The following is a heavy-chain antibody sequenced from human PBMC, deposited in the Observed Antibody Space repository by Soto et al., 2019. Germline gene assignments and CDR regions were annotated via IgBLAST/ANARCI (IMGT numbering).Heavy chain of an antibody. V-gene: IGHV3-21*01. CDR2: ISSSSSYI. Sequence: EVQLVESGGGLVKPGGSLRLSCAASGFTFSSYSMNWVRQAPGKGLEWVSSISSSSSYIYYADSVKGRFTISRDNAKHSLYLQMNSLRAEDTAVYYCARGRGAAGTYSVHYYGMDVWGQGTTVTVSS. J-gene: IGHJ6*02. CDR1: GFTFSSYS. CDR3: ARGRGAAGTYSVHYYGMDV. D-gene: IGHD6-13*01.